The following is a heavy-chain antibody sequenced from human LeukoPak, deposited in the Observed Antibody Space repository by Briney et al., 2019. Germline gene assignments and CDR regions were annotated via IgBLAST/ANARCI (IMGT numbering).Heavy chain of an antibody. D-gene: IGHD6-13*01. J-gene: IGHJ4*02. V-gene: IGHV4-30-4*01. CDR2: IYYSGST. CDR1: GGSISSGDYY. CDR3: ARKSIVTAGRKPYDY. Sequence: PSETLSLTCTVSGGSISSGDYYWSLIRQPPGKGLEWIGYIYYSGSTYYNPSLKSRVTISVDTSKNQFSLRLSSVTAADTAVYYCARKSIVTAGRKPYDYWDQGTLVTVSP.